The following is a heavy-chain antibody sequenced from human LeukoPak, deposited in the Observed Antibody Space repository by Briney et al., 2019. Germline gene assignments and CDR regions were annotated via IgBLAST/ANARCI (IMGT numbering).Heavy chain of an antibody. Sequence: GGSLRLSCAASGFTFSSYSMNWVRQAPGKGLEWVSVIYSGGSTYYSDSVKGRFTISRDNSKNTLYLQMNSLRAEDTAVYYCARGERATTYGVDYWGQGTLVTVSS. V-gene: IGHV3-53*01. CDR1: GFTFSSYS. CDR3: ARGERATTYGVDY. J-gene: IGHJ4*02. D-gene: IGHD5-24*01. CDR2: IYSGGST.